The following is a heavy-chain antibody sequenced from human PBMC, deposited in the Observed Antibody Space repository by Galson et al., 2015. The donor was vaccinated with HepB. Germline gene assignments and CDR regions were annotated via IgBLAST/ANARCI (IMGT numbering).Heavy chain of an antibody. V-gene: IGHV3-15*01. CDR2: IKGKTDGGTT. CDR1: GFTFSNAW. Sequence: SLRLSCAASGFTFSNAWMSWVRQAPGKGLEWVGRIKGKTDGGTTDYAAPVKGRFTISRDDSKNTLYLQMNSLKTEDTAVYYCTTALGYYSYYHMDVWGKGTTVTVSS. J-gene: IGHJ6*03. CDR3: TTALGYYSYYHMDV. D-gene: IGHD1-26*01.